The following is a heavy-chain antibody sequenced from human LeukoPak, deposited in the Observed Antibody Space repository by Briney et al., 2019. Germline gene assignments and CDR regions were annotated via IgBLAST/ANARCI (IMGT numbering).Heavy chain of an antibody. Sequence: SETLSLTCTVSGGSISTYFWSWIRQPPGKGLEWIGYVFHSGSTNYNPSLKSRVTISVDTSKNQFSLKLTSVTAADTAVYYCARDSSGYYRIDYWGQGTLVTVSS. CDR1: GGSISTYF. V-gene: IGHV4-59*08. CDR3: ARDSSGYYRIDY. CDR2: VFHSGST. J-gene: IGHJ4*02. D-gene: IGHD3-22*01.